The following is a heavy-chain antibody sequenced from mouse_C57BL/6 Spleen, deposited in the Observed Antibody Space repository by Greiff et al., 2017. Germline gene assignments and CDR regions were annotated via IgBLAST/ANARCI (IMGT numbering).Heavy chain of an antibody. Sequence: EVQLQQSGPELVKPGASVKISCKASGYTFTDYYMNWVKQSHGKSLEWIGDINPNNGGTSYNQKFKGKATLTVDKSSSTAYMELRSLTSEDSAVYYCASYYGNYVYFDYWGQGTTLTVSS. V-gene: IGHV1-26*01. CDR3: ASYYGNYVYFDY. CDR2: INPNNGGT. D-gene: IGHD2-1*01. CDR1: GYTFTDYY. J-gene: IGHJ2*01.